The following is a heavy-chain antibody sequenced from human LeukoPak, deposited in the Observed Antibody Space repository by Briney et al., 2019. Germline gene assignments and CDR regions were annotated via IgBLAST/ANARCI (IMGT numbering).Heavy chain of an antibody. D-gene: IGHD6-6*01. CDR3: ARGSSLSRPGVY. J-gene: IGHJ4*02. CDR1: GFTFSSYS. Sequence: GGSLRLSCAASGFTFSSYSMNWVRQAPGRGLEWVSSISSSSSYIYYADSVKGRFTISRDNAKNSLYLQMNSLRAEDTAVYYCARGSSLSRPGVYWGQGTLVTVSS. CDR2: ISSSSSYI. V-gene: IGHV3-21*01.